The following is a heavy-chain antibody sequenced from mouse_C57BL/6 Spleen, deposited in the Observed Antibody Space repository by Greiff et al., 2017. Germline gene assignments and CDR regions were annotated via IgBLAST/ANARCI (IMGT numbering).Heavy chain of an antibody. Sequence: EVQLQEPGPGLVKPSQTLSLTCSVTGYSITSDYWNWIRQFPGHKLEYIGYICSSGSTSYNPSLKSRISITRDASKNPYYLQLNSVTTEDTATYYCARMVTTWYFDVWGTGTTVTVSA. J-gene: IGHJ1*03. CDR1: GYSITSDY. CDR2: ICSSGST. D-gene: IGHD2-2*01. V-gene: IGHV3-8*01. CDR3: ARMVTTWYFDV.